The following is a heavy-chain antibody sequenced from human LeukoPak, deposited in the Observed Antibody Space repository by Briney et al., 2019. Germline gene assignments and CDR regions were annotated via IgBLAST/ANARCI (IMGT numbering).Heavy chain of an antibody. J-gene: IGHJ5*02. V-gene: IGHV3-30*03. CDR3: AILGYYDFWSGYHEPNWFDP. CDR2: ISYDGSNK. D-gene: IGHD3-3*01. Sequence: GRSLRLSCAASGFTFSAYAMHWVRQVPGKGLEWVAVISYDGSNKYYADSVKGRFTISRDNSKNTLYLQMNSLRAEDTAVYYCAILGYYDFWSGYHEPNWFDPWGQGTLVTVSS. CDR1: GFTFSAYA.